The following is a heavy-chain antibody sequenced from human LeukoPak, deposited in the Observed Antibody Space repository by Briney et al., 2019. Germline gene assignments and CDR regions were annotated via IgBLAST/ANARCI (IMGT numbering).Heavy chain of an antibody. CDR2: ISAYNGYT. Sequence: ASVKVSCKASGYTFTSYGISWVRQAPGQGLEWMGWISAYNGYTNYAQKLQGRVTMTTDTSTSTAYMELRSLRSDDTAVYCFARADELVISACGTYFSGPWGQGTLVTVSS. V-gene: IGHV1-18*01. CDR1: GYTFTSYG. D-gene: IGHD3-22*01. CDR3: ARADELVISACGTYFSGP. J-gene: IGHJ5*02.